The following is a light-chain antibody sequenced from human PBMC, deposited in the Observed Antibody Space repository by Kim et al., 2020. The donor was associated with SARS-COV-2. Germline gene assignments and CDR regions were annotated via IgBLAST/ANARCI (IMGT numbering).Light chain of an antibody. CDR2: WAS. CDR3: QQYYSTPRT. CDR1: QRVLDSSNNKNY. J-gene: IGKJ2*01. Sequence: DIVMTQSPDSLAVSLGERATINCKSSQRVLDSSNNKNYLVWYQQKPGQPPKLLIYWASTRESGVPDRFTGSGSGTDFTLTISSLQAEDVAVYYCQQYYSTPRTFGQGTKLEI. V-gene: IGKV4-1*01.